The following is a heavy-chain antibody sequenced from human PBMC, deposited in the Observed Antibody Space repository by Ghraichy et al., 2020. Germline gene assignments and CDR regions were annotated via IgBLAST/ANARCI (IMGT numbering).Heavy chain of an antibody. CDR2: IYHTGGT. Sequence: SETLSLTCVVSGDSISNTFYWTWVRQPPGKGLEWIGEIYHTGGTNYNPSLKSRVAMSVDHSNNQFSLKVHSVTAADTAVYYCARGVVPSGRKNWFGPWGQGTLVTVSS. CDR3: ARGVVPSGRKNWFGP. V-gene: IGHV4-4*02. J-gene: IGHJ5*02. CDR1: GDSISNTFY. D-gene: IGHD2-2*01.